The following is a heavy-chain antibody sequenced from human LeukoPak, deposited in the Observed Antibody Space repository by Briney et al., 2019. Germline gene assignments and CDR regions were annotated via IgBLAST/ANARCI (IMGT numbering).Heavy chain of an antibody. J-gene: IGHJ1*01. V-gene: IGHV3-74*01. CDR2: INSDGSST. CDR1: GFTFSSYW. Sequence: GGSLRLSCAASGFTFSSYWMHWVRQAPGKGLVRVSRINSDGSSTSYADSVNGRFTISRDNAKNTLYLQMNSLRAEDTAVYYCARGDRITIFGVVIKARYFQHWGQGTLVTVSS. CDR3: ARGDRITIFGVVIKARYFQH. D-gene: IGHD3-3*01.